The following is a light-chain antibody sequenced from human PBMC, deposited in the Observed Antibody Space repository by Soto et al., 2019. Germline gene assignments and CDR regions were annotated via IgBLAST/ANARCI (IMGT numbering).Light chain of an antibody. CDR3: QQYYNWPIT. V-gene: IGKV3-15*01. J-gene: IGKJ5*01. CDR1: QSASSSY. CDR2: GAS. Sequence: ELVLTQSPGTLSLSPGERATLSCRASQSASSSYLAWYQQKPGQAPRLLIYGASTRATGIPARFSGSGSGTEFTLTISSLQSEDFAVYYCQQYYNWPITFGQGTRLEI.